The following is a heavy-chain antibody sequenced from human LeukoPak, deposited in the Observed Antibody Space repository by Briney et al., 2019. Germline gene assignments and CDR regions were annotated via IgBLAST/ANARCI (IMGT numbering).Heavy chain of an antibody. D-gene: IGHD2-2*01. CDR2: ISYDGSNK. Sequence: XSLXLSCAASGFTFSSYAMHWVRQAPGKGLEWVAVISYDGSNKYYADSVKGRFTISRDNSKNTLYLQMNSLRAEDTAVYYCARDQVPVVAVPAAIGVWGQGTTVTVSS. CDR1: GFTFSSYA. J-gene: IGHJ6*02. CDR3: ARDQVPVVAVPAAIGV. V-gene: IGHV3-30-3*01.